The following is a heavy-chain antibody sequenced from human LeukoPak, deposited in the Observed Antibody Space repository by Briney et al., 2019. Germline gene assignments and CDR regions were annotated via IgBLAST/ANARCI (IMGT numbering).Heavy chain of an antibody. D-gene: IGHD3-10*01. CDR2: IHYSGNT. J-gene: IGHJ4*02. CDR1: GGSISGSY. Sequence: PSETLSLTCTVSGGSISGSYWNWLRQPPGKGLEWIGYIHYSGNTNYNPSLKSRVTISVDTSKNQFSLKLSSVTAADTAVYYCARHLLWFGEFNFDYWGQGTLVTVSS. CDR3: ARHLLWFGEFNFDY. V-gene: IGHV4-59*08.